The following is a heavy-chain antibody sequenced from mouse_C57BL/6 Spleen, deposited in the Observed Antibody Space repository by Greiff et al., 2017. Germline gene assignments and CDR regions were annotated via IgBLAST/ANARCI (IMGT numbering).Heavy chain of an antibody. CDR3: TGGITTVVGGVDY. D-gene: IGHD1-1*01. J-gene: IGHJ2*01. CDR1: GYTFTSYW. Sequence: DVKLVESGTVLARPGASVKMSCKTSGYTFTSYWMHWVKQRPGQGLEWIGAIYPGNSDTSYNQKFKGKAKLTAVTSASTAYMELSSLTNEDSAVYYCTGGITTVVGGVDYWGQGTTLTVSS. V-gene: IGHV1-5*01. CDR2: IYPGNSDT.